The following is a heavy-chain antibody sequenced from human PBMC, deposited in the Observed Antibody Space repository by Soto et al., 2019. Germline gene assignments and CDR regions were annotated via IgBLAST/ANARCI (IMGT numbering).Heavy chain of an antibody. Sequence: VGSLRLSCASSVCTFNTYVMNCVRHAPGKGLEWVSTISYSADKTHYADSVKGRFTISRDNSRDTLFLQMNSLRADDAAVYYCARRARTATTNWGDFDVWGQGTMVTVSS. CDR2: ISYSADKT. CDR3: ARRARTATTNWGDFDV. V-gene: IGHV3-23*01. CDR1: VCTFNTYV. J-gene: IGHJ3*01. D-gene: IGHD1-7*01.